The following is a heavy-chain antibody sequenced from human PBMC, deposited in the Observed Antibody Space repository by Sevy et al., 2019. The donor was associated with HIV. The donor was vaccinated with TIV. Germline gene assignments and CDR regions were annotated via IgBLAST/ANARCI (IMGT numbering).Heavy chain of an antibody. Sequence: SETLSLTCTVSGGSITSLYCNWIRQPPGKGLEWIANIYYNGHINYNPSLKSRVTISLDTSKNQFSLRLSSVTAAATVMYYCAGENAWGSGYSWGQGTLVTVSS. CDR3: AGENAWGSGYS. J-gene: IGHJ4*02. V-gene: IGHV4-59*08. D-gene: IGHD6-19*01. CDR2: IYYNGHI. CDR1: GGSITSLY.